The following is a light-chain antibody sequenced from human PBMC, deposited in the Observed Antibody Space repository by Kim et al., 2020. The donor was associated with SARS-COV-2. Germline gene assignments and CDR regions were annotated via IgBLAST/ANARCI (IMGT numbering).Light chain of an antibody. V-gene: IGKV1-39*01. CDR3: QHSYITPFT. CDR1: QSISSH. CDR2: AAS. Sequence: DIQMTQSPSSLSASVGDRVTITCRTSQSISSHLNWYHQKPGRAPKLLIYAASTLQGGVPSRFSGSGSETDFTLTISSLQPEDFATYFCQHSYITPFTFGPGSKGDSK. J-gene: IGKJ3*01.